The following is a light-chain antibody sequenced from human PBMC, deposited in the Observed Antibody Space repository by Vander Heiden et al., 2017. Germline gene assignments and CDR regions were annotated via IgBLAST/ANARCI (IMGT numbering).Light chain of an antibody. CDR1: QSVSRY. CDR2: DAS. V-gene: IGKV3-11*01. J-gene: IGKJ2*01. Sequence: EIVLTQPPATLSLSPGERATLSCRASQSVSRYLAWYQQKPGQAPRLLIYDASNRATGIPARFSGSGSGTDFTLTISSLEPEDFAVYYCQQRSNWPPVYTFGQGTKLEIK. CDR3: QQRSNWPPVYT.